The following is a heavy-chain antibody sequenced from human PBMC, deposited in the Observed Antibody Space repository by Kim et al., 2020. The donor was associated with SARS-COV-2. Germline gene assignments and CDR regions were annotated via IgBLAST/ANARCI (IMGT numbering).Heavy chain of an antibody. Sequence: GGSLRLSCAASGFTVSSNYMSWVRQAPGKGLEWVSVIYSGGSTYYADSVKGRFTISRHNSKNTLYLQMNSLRAEDTAVYYCARDYYDSSGYYYRNWYFDLWGRGTLVTVSS. CDR2: IYSGGST. V-gene: IGHV3-53*04. CDR1: GFTVSSNY. D-gene: IGHD3-22*01. CDR3: ARDYYDSSGYYYRNWYFDL. J-gene: IGHJ2*01.